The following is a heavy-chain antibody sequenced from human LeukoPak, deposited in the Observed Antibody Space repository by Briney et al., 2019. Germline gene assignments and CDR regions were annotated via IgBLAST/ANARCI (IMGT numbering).Heavy chain of an antibody. D-gene: IGHD3-3*01. Sequence: GASVKVSCKSSGYTFNSHYMHWVRQAPGQGLEYMGIINPSGGSTGYAQKFQVRVTMTRDTSTSTVCMELSSLISDDTAVYYCASGMLGVERPMDVWGQGTTVTVSS. CDR1: GYTFNSHY. J-gene: IGHJ6*02. V-gene: IGHV1-46*02. CDR2: INPSGGST. CDR3: ASGMLGVERPMDV.